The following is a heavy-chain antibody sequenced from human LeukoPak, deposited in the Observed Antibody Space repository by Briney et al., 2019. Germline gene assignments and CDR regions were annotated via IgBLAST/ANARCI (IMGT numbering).Heavy chain of an antibody. CDR3: ATEIGYCSGGSCYSKEYFLN. V-gene: IGHV3-23*01. D-gene: IGHD2-15*01. CDR1: GFTFSSYA. J-gene: IGHJ1*01. Sequence: PGGSLRLSCAASGFTFSSYAMTWVRQAPGKGLEWVSTISGSGGTTYFAASVKGRFTISRDNAKNTFYLEMHSLRVEDTAKYYCATEIGYCSGGSCYSKEYFLNWGQGTLVIVSS. CDR2: ISGSGGTT.